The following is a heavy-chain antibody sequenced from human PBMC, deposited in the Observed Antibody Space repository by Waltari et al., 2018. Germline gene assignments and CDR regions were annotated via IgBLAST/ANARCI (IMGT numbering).Heavy chain of an antibody. CDR1: GFTFSSCG. J-gene: IGHJ3*02. CDR3: AKESATVGGAFDI. D-gene: IGHD4-4*01. V-gene: IGHV3-30*18. Sequence: QVQLVESGGGVVKPGRSLRLSCAASGFTFSSCGLDWVRQAPGKGLEWVAVILYDGSNKYYADSVKGRFTISRDNSKNTLYLQMNSLRAEDTAMYYCAKESATVGGAFDIWGQGTMVTVSS. CDR2: ILYDGSNK.